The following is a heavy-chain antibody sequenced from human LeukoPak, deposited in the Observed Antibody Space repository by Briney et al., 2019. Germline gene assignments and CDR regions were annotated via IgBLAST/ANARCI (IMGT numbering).Heavy chain of an antibody. CDR2: IWYDGSNK. CDR3: ARAGYGDPHFDF. J-gene: IGHJ4*02. CDR1: GFTFSNYG. D-gene: IGHD4-17*01. Sequence: GGSLRLSCAASGFTFSNYGMHWVRQAPGKGLEWVAAIWYDGSNKYYGDSVEGRFTISRDNSENTLYLQMNSLRAEDTAAYYCARAGYGDPHFDFWGQGTLVTVSS. V-gene: IGHV3-33*01.